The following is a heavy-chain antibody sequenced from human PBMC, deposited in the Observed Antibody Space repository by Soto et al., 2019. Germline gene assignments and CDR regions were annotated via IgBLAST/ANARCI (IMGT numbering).Heavy chain of an antibody. D-gene: IGHD2-15*01. CDR2: VSASGSIT. Sequence: EVQVLESGGGLVQPGGSLRLSCAASGFTFSSYDMSWVRQAPGKGLEWVSGVSASGSITSYADSAKGRFTISRDNAKNTVFLQMSSLRAEDTAVYFCAKGDCSGGRCYRGFDYWGQGILVTVSS. CDR3: AKGDCSGGRCYRGFDY. CDR1: GFTFSSYD. V-gene: IGHV3-23*01. J-gene: IGHJ4*02.